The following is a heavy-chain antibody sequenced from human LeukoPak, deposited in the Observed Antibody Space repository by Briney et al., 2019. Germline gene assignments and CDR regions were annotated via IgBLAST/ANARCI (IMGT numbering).Heavy chain of an antibody. J-gene: IGHJ4*02. V-gene: IGHV3-30*18. CDR2: ISYDGSNK. Sequence: GRSLRLSCAAPGFTLSRYGMHWVRQAPGKGLEWVAIISYDGSNKDYAGSVKGRFTISRDNSKNTLYLQMNSLTVEDTAVYYCAKDKKVAQKLDPSHYWGQGTLVTVSA. CDR3: AKDKKVAQKLDPSHY. D-gene: IGHD6-13*01. CDR1: GFTLSRYG.